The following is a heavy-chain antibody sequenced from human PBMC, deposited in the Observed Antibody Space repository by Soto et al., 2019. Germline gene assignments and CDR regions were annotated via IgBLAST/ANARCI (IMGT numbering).Heavy chain of an antibody. V-gene: IGHV2-5*02. CDR1: GFSLNTRGVG. J-gene: IGHJ4*02. Sequence: QITLKESGPTLVKPTQTLTLTCAFSGFSLNTRGVGVGWIRQPPGKALEWLALIYWDNDKRYSPSLKSRLAITKDTPKNHVVLLMTDMDPVDTATSYCAHNNYYGSGSVYWGQGTLVTVSS. CDR3: AHNNYYGSGSVY. D-gene: IGHD3-10*01. CDR2: IYWDNDK.